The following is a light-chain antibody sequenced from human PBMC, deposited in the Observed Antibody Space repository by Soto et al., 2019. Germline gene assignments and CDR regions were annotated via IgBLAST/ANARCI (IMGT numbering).Light chain of an antibody. V-gene: IGKV1-9*01. Sequence: DIQLTQSPSFLSASVGDRVTITCRASQGLSSDLAWYQQKPGKAPKLLIYAASTLQSGVPSRFSGSGSGTEFNLTISSLQTEDFATYYCQQLNSYPITFGEVTRLEIK. CDR2: AAS. CDR1: QGLSSD. CDR3: QQLNSYPIT. J-gene: IGKJ5*01.